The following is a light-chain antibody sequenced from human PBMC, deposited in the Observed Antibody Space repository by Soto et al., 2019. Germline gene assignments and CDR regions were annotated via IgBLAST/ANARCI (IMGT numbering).Light chain of an antibody. CDR2: DAS. CDR3: LQYGDSPYT. Sequence: IVLTQSPATLSLSPGERATLSCGASQTVSSNNIAWYQQRPDLAPILLIYDASRRATGIPGRFSGSGSGTDFTLTISRLEPEDFAVYYCLQYGDSPYTFGQGTKLEIK. J-gene: IGKJ2*01. CDR1: QTVSSNN. V-gene: IGKV3D-20*01.